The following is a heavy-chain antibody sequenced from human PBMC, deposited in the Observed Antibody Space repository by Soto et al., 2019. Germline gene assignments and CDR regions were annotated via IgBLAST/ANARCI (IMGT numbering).Heavy chain of an antibody. CDR3: AREYYSHGWFDP. D-gene: IGHD4-4*01. V-gene: IGHV4-30-2*05. CDR2: IYYRGDS. CDR1: GGSISSGGYS. J-gene: IGHJ5*02. Sequence: SETLSLTCAVSGGSISSGGYSWSWIRQPPGKGLEWIAYIYYRGDSYYNPSLKSRVTTSADTSKNQFSLKLTSVTAADTAIYYCAREYYSHGWFDPWGQGIQVTVSS.